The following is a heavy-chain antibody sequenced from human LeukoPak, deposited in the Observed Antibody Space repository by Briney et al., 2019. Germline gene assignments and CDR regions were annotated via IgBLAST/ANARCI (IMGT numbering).Heavy chain of an antibody. CDR2: ISSSGSTI. J-gene: IGHJ6*04. CDR3: AELGITMIGGV. V-gene: IGHV3-48*03. D-gene: IGHD3-10*02. Sequence: GGSLRLSCAASGFTFSSYGMHWVRQAPGKGLEWVSYISSSGSTIYYADSVKGRFTISRDNAKNSLYLQMNSLRAEDTAVYYCAELGITMIGGVWGKGTTVAISS. CDR1: GFTFSSYG.